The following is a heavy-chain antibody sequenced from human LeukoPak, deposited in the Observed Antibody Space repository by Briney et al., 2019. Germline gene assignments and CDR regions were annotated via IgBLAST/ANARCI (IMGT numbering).Heavy chain of an antibody. CDR2: ISSSSSYI. V-gene: IGHV3-21*01. D-gene: IGHD3-16*01. Sequence: GGSLRLSCAASGFTFSSYSMNWVRQAPGKGLEWVSSISSSSSYIYYADSVKGRFTISRDNAKNSLYLQMNSLRAEDTAVYYCASRFSPYDNWFDPWGQGTLVTVSS. J-gene: IGHJ5*02. CDR3: ASRFSPYDNWFDP. CDR1: GFTFSSYS.